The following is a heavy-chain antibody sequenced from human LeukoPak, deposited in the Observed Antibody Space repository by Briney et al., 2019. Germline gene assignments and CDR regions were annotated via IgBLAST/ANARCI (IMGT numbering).Heavy chain of an antibody. Sequence: GESPKISCKGSGYSFTSYWIAWVRQIPGKGLEWMGIINPADSDTRYSLSIQGQVTISADRSISTAYLQWSSLKASDTAIYYCARGEGGYNYAFWGQGTLVSVSS. V-gene: IGHV5-51*01. CDR3: ARGEGGYNYAF. CDR1: GYSFTSYW. CDR2: INPADSDT. J-gene: IGHJ4*02. D-gene: IGHD5-24*01.